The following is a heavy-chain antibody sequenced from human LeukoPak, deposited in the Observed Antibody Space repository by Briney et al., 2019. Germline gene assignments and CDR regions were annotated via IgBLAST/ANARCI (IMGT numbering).Heavy chain of an antibody. CDR2: INHSGST. CDR1: GGSFSGYY. J-gene: IGHJ4*02. V-gene: IGHV4-34*01. D-gene: IGHD3-9*01. CDR3: ARESQGLRYFDY. Sequence: SETLSLTCAVYGGSFSGYYWSWIRQPPGKGLEWIGEINHSGSTNYNPSLKSRVTISVDTSKNQFSLKLSSVTAADTAVYYCARESQGLRYFDYWGQGTLVTVSS.